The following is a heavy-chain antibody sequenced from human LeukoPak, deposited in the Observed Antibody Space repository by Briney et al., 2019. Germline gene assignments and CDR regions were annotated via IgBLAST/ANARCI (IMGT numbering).Heavy chain of an antibody. Sequence: ASVKVSCKAPGYTFTGYYMHWVRQAPGQGLEWMGWINPNSGGTNYAQKFQGRVTMTRDTSISTAYMELSRLRSDDTAVYYCARAPVLRYFDWLFSRAADVWGQGTTVTVSS. CDR2: INPNSGGT. CDR1: GYTFTGYY. J-gene: IGHJ6*02. CDR3: ARAPVLRYFDWLFSRAADV. V-gene: IGHV1-2*02. D-gene: IGHD3-9*01.